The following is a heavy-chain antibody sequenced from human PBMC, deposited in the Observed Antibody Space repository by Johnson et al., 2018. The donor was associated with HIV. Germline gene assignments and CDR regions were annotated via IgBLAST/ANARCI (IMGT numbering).Heavy chain of an antibody. J-gene: IGHJ3*02. CDR1: GFSFSSYG. D-gene: IGHD1-26*01. CDR2: IQYDGSNK. Sequence: QVQLVESGGGVVQPGGSLTLSCAASGFSFSSYGIHWVRQAPGKGLEWVTFIQYDGSNKYYADSVKGRFTISRDNSKNTLYLQMNSLRAEDTAVYYCASAWGELDDAFDIWGQGTMVTVSS. CDR3: ASAWGELDDAFDI. V-gene: IGHV3-30*02.